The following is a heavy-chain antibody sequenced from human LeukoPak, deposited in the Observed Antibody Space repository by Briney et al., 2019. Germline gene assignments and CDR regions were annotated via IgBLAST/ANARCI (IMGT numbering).Heavy chain of an antibody. D-gene: IGHD3-22*01. Sequence: ASVKVSCQASGGTFSSYAISWVRQAPAQGLEWMGGIIPLFGTANYAQKFQGRVTITADESTSTAYMELSSLRSEDTAVYYCARDLGYDSSGYYYPYFDYWGQGTLVTVSS. J-gene: IGHJ4*02. V-gene: IGHV1-69*13. CDR1: GGTFSSYA. CDR2: IIPLFGTA. CDR3: ARDLGYDSSGYYYPYFDY.